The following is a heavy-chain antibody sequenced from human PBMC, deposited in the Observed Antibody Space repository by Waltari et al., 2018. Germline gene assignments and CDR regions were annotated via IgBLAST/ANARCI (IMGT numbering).Heavy chain of an antibody. CDR1: GDSMNYW. Sequence: QLQLQESGPGPVRPSGTLSLICAVSGDSMNYWWSWVRQPPGKGLEWIGQVLGSGRTNYNPSFASRVTISLDTSTHQFALKMTSATAADTALYYCARDRGRGLYLDTWGQGILVIVSP. J-gene: IGHJ4*02. CDR3: ARDRGRGLYLDT. V-gene: IGHV4-4*02. CDR2: VLGSGRT. D-gene: IGHD2-15*01.